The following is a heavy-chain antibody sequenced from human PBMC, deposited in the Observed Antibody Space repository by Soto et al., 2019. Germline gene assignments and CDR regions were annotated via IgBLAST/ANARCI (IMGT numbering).Heavy chain of an antibody. CDR1: GYTFTSYD. J-gene: IGHJ4*02. D-gene: IGHD1-26*01. CDR3: GREVGSRRLDY. Sequence: QVQLVQSGAEVKKPGASVKVSCKASGYTFTSYDINWVRQATGQGLEWMGWMNPNSGNTGYAQKFQGRVTMTRNTSTSAAYMELSSLRAEDEAVYYCGREVGSRRLDYWGQGTLVPVSS. V-gene: IGHV1-8*01. CDR2: MNPNSGNT.